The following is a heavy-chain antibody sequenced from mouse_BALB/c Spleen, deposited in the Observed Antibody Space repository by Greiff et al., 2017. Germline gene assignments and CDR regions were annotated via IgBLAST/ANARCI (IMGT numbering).Heavy chain of an antibody. Sequence: QVQLKQSGPGLVAPSQSLSITCTVSGFSLTSYDISWIRQPPGKGLEWLGVIWTGGGTNYNSAFMSRLSISKDNSKSQVFLKMNSLQTDDTAIYYCVRVPLTYYAMDDWGQGTSVTVSS. J-gene: IGHJ4*01. CDR2: IWTGGGT. V-gene: IGHV2-9-2*01. CDR3: VRVPLTYYAMDD. CDR1: GFSLTSYD.